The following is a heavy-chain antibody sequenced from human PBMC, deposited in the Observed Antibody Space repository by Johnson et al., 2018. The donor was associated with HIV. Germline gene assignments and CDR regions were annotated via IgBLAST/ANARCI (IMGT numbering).Heavy chain of an antibody. D-gene: IGHD3-16*01. CDR2: ISWNSGSI. CDR3: AKMSRGRQDAFDI. Sequence: VQLVESGGGLVQPGRSLRLSCAASGFTFDDYAMHCVRQAPVKGLEWVSGISWNSGSIGYADSVKGRFTISRDNSKNTLYVQMNSLGVEDTAVYYCAKMSRGRQDAFDIWGQGAMVSVSA. V-gene: IGHV3-9*01. CDR1: GFTFDDYA. J-gene: IGHJ3*02.